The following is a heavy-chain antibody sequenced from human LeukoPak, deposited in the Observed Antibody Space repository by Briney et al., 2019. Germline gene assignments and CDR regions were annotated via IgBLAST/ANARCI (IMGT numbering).Heavy chain of an antibody. D-gene: IGHD1-26*01. CDR1: GGSISSYY. V-gene: IGHV4-59*01. J-gene: IGHJ6*02. CDR2: IYYSGST. Sequence: SETLSLTCTVSGGSISSYYWSWMRQPPGKGLEWIGYIYYSGSTNYNPSLKSRVTISVDTSKNQFSLKLSSVTAADTAVYYCASSGSHYYGMDVWGQGTTVTVSS. CDR3: ASSGSHYYGMDV.